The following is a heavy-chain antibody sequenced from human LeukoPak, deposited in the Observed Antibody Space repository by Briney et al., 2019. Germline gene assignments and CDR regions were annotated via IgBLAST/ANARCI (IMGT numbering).Heavy chain of an antibody. Sequence: GGSLRLSCVVSGFTFSSHAMCWVRQAPGRGLEWVSSIDISGDSTSYADSVKGRFTISRDNSKNTLLLQMDSLRAEDSAIYYCANEIRPNDYXGQGTLVTVSS. J-gene: IGHJ4*02. V-gene: IGHV3-23*05. CDR1: GFTFSSHA. CDR2: IDISGDST. D-gene: IGHD4/OR15-4a*01. CDR3: ANEIRPNDY.